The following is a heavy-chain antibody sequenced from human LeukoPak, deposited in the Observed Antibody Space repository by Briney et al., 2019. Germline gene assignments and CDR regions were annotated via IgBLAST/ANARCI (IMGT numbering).Heavy chain of an antibody. CDR2: IYYSGST. V-gene: IGHV4-39*07. CDR1: GGSISSGSYY. J-gene: IGHJ3*02. Sequence: SETLSLTCTVSGGSISSGSYYWGWIRQPPGKGLEWIGSIYYSGSTYYNPSLKSRVTISVDTSKNQFSLKLSSVTAADTAVYYCARVGHYYDSSGYFSDAFDIWGQGTMVTVSS. CDR3: ARVGHYYDSSGYFSDAFDI. D-gene: IGHD3-22*01.